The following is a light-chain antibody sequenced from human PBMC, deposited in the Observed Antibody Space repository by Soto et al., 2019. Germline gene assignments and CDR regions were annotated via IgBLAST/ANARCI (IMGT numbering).Light chain of an antibody. CDR3: QQSYSTLLLT. J-gene: IGKJ4*01. Sequence: DIQMTQSPSSLSASVGDRVTITCRASQSISSYLNWYQQKPGKAPKLLIYAASSLQSGVPSRFGGSGSGTDFTLTISSLQPEDFATYYCQQSYSTLLLTFGGGTKVEIK. CDR2: AAS. V-gene: IGKV1-39*01. CDR1: QSISSY.